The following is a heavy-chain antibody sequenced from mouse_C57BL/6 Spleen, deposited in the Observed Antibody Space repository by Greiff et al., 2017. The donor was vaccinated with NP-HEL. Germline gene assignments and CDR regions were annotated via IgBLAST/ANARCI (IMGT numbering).Heavy chain of an antibody. Sequence: VQLVESGAELVRPGASVTLSCKASGYTFTDYEMHWVKQTPVHGLEWIGAIDPETGGTAYNQKFKGKAILTADKSSSTAYMELRSLTSEDSAVYYCTIYYYGSPFDYWGQGTTLTVSS. J-gene: IGHJ2*01. CDR3: TIYYYGSPFDY. CDR2: IDPETGGT. V-gene: IGHV1-15*01. CDR1: GYTFTDYE. D-gene: IGHD1-1*01.